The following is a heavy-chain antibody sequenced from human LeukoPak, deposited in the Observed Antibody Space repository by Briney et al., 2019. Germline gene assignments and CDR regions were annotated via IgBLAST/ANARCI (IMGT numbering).Heavy chain of an antibody. D-gene: IGHD4-23*01. CDR1: GGSFSGYY. Sequence: SETLSLTCTVCGGSFSGYYWSWIRQPPGKGLEWIGEINHSGSTNYNPSLKSRVTISVDTSKNQFSLKLSSVTAADTAVYYCARDRLRWPKIDYWGQGTLVTVSS. J-gene: IGHJ4*02. CDR2: INHSGST. V-gene: IGHV4-34*01. CDR3: ARDRLRWPKIDY.